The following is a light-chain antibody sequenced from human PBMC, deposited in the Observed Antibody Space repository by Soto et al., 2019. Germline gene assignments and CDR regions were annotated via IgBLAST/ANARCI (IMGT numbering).Light chain of an antibody. Sequence: EIVLTQSPGTLSLSPGERATLSCRASQSVTSNYLAWYQQKPGQAPKLLIFGASIWDTGIPDRFRGSGSGTDFTLTISRLEPEDFAVYYCQQYGISPGTFGQGTKVEI. CDR2: GAS. J-gene: IGKJ1*01. CDR1: QSVTSNY. CDR3: QQYGISPGT. V-gene: IGKV3-20*01.